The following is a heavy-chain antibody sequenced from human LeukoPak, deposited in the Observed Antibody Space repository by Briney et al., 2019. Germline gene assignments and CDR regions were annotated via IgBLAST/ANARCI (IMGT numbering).Heavy chain of an antibody. CDR1: GFTFSNYA. Sequence: GGSLRLSCAASGFTFSNYAMSWVRQAPGKGLEWVAVISCDGSNKYYADSVKGRFTISRDNSKNTLYLQMNSLRAEDTAVYYCASGSTIFGVVIMKAPHDYWGQGTLVTVSS. V-gene: IGHV3-30-3*01. CDR3: ASGSTIFGVVIMKAPHDY. CDR2: ISCDGSNK. J-gene: IGHJ4*02. D-gene: IGHD3-3*01.